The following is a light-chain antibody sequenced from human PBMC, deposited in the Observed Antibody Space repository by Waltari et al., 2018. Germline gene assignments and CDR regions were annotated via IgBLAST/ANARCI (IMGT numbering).Light chain of an antibody. CDR1: SNNVGNLG. Sequence: QAGLTQPPSVSKGLRQTATLTCTGNSNNVGNLGELWLQPHQGHPPKLLSYRSNNRPSGISERFSASRSGNTASLTITGLQAEDEADYYCSAWDTSLNAHVFGAGTKVTVL. V-gene: IGLV10-54*04. J-gene: IGLJ1*01. CDR3: SAWDTSLNAHV. CDR2: RSN.